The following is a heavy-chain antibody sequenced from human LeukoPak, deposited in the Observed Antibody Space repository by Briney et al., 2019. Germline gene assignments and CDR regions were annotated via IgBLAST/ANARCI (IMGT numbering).Heavy chain of an antibody. V-gene: IGHV3-74*03. CDR3: ARDKKSGESSEIDY. CDR1: GFTFSNYC. Sequence: GGSLRLSCAASGFTFSNYCVHWVRQAPGKGLEWVSRINRDGSSTKYADSVKGRFTVSRDNAKNTLNLQMNSLRAEDTAVYYCARDKKSGESSEIDYWGQGTLVTVSS. CDR2: INRDGSST. D-gene: IGHD3-10*01. J-gene: IGHJ4*02.